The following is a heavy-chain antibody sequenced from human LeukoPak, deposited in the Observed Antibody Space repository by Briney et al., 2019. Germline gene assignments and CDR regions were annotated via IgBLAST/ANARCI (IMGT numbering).Heavy chain of an antibody. CDR2: IRSKANSYAT. V-gene: IGHV3-73*01. CDR3: TRGWELGGNYFDY. CDR1: GFTFSGSA. D-gene: IGHD1-26*01. Sequence: GGSLRLSCAASGFTFSGSAMHWVRQASGKGLEWVGRIRSKANSYATAYAALVKGRFTISRDDSKNTAYLQMNSLKTEDTAVYYCTRGWELGGNYFDYWGQGTLVTVSS. J-gene: IGHJ4*02.